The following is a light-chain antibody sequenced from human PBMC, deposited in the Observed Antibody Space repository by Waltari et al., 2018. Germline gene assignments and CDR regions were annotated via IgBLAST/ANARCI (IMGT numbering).Light chain of an antibody. V-gene: IGKV3-20*01. CDR1: QSISSTY. Sequence: EIVFTQSPGTLSLSPGESATLSCRASQSISSTYLAWYQQKPGQAPRLLIYGASRRATGIPDRFSGSESGTDFTLSISRLEPEDFAVYYCQQGGGPLRFTFGQGTKLEIK. J-gene: IGKJ2*01. CDR3: QQGGGPLRFT. CDR2: GAS.